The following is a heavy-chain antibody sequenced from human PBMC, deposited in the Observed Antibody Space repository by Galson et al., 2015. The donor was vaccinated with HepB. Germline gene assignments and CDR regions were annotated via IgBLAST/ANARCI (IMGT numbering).Heavy chain of an antibody. CDR3: ARGDMDNFDY. CDR1: GGSISSGGYY. Sequence: TLSLTCTVSGGSISSGGYYWSWIRQHPGKGLEWIGYIYYSGSTYYNPSLKSRVTISVDTSKNQFSLKLSSVTAADTAVYYCARGDMDNFDYWGQGTLVTVSS. D-gene: IGHD2-21*02. J-gene: IGHJ4*02. CDR2: IYYSGST. V-gene: IGHV4-31*03.